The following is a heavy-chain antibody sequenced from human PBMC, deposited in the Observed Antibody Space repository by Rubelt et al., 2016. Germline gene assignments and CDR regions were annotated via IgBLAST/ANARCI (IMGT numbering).Heavy chain of an antibody. J-gene: IGHJ3*02. CDR1: GGSISSSSYY. Sequence: QLQLQESGPGLVKPSETLSLTCTVSGGSISSSSYYWGWIRQPPGKGLEWIGSIYYSGSTYYNPSPKGRVTISVDTSKNQFALKLSAVTAADTAVYYCATLAVAGTEAFDIWGQGTMVTVSS. CDR2: IYYSGST. V-gene: IGHV4-39*07. D-gene: IGHD6-19*01. CDR3: ATLAVAGTEAFDI.